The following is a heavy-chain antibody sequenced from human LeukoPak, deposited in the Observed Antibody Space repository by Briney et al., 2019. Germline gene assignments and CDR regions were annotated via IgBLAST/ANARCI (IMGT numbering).Heavy chain of an antibody. D-gene: IGHD2-8*01. J-gene: IGHJ4*02. CDR2: INPSGSST. CDR1: GFTFTNYY. V-gene: IGHV1-46*01. CDR3: AREESGVDFDY. Sequence: GASVKVSCKASGFTFTNYYMHWVRQAPGQGLEWMGLINPSGSSTNYAQKFRGRVTMTRDTSTTTVYMELSSLRSEDTAVYYCAREESGVDFDYGGQGTLVTVSS.